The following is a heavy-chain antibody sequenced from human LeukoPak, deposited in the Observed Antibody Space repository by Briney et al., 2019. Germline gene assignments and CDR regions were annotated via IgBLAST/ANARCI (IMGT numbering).Heavy chain of an antibody. D-gene: IGHD7-27*01. J-gene: IGHJ6*02. Sequence: ASVKVSCKASGYTFTSYYMHWVRQAPGQGLEWMGWINPNSGGTNYAQKFQGRVTMTRDTSISTAYMELSRLRSDDTAVYYCARAWGFLCGMDVWGQGTTVTVSS. CDR2: INPNSGGT. CDR1: GYTFTSYY. V-gene: IGHV1-2*02. CDR3: ARAWGFLCGMDV.